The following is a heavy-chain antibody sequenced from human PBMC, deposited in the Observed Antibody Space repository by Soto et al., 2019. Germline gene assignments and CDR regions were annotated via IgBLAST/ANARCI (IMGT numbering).Heavy chain of an antibody. CDR3: AFSWNALAGTTFEY. V-gene: IGHV4-59*01. CDR2: IYDRGTT. Sequence: SETLSLTCTVSGSSIGTYCWSWIRQSPGKGLEWIGYIYDRGTTDYNPSLKSRVTMSVDTSKSQFSLHLNSVTTADTAVYYCAFSWNALAGTTFEYWGQG. D-gene: IGHD4-17*01. J-gene: IGHJ4*02. CDR1: GSSIGTYC.